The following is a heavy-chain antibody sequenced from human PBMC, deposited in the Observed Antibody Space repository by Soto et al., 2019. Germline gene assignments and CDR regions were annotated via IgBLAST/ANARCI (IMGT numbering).Heavy chain of an antibody. CDR3: ARDSSLYDSSGYCRSYYYYGMDV. Sequence: ASVKVSCKASGYTFTSYAMHWVRQAPGQRLEWMGWINAGNGNTKYSQKFQGRVNITRDTSASTAYMELSSLRSEDTAVYYCARDSSLYDSSGYCRSYYYYGMDVWGQGTTVTVSS. CDR2: INAGNGNT. D-gene: IGHD3-22*01. J-gene: IGHJ6*02. V-gene: IGHV1-3*01. CDR1: GYTFTSYA.